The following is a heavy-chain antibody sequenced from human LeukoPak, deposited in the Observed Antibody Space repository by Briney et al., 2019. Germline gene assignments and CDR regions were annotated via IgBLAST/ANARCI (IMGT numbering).Heavy chain of an antibody. Sequence: GGSLRLSCAASGFTFSSYAMSWVRQAPGKGLEWVSAISGSGGSTYYADSVKGRFTISRDNSKNTLYLQMNSLRAEDTAVYSCAKAPFLGYSQGYLDYWGQGTLVTVSS. D-gene: IGHD5-18*01. J-gene: IGHJ4*02. V-gene: IGHV3-23*01. CDR1: GFTFSSYA. CDR3: AKAPFLGYSQGYLDY. CDR2: ISGSGGST.